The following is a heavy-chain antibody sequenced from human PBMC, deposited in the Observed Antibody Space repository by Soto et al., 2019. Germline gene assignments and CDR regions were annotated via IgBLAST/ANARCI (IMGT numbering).Heavy chain of an antibody. CDR3: ARDLSWFGESPGGY. Sequence: QVQLVESGGGVVQPGRSLRLSCAASGFTFSSYGMHWVRQAPGKGLEWVAVIWYDGSNKYYADSVKGRFTISRDNSKNTLYLQMNSLRAEDTAVYYCARDLSWFGESPGGYWGQGTLVTVSS. J-gene: IGHJ4*02. CDR2: IWYDGSNK. V-gene: IGHV3-33*01. CDR1: GFTFSSYG. D-gene: IGHD3-10*01.